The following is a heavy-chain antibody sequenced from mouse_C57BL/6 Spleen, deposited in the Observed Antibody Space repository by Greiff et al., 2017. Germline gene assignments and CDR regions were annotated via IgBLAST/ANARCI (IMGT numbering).Heavy chain of an antibody. CDR3: ARLRELHWYFDV. V-gene: IGHV5-6*01. J-gene: IGHJ1*03. CDR1: GFTFSSYG. Sequence: EVKVVESGGDLVKPGGSLKLSCAASGFTFSSYGLSWVRQTPDKRLEWVATISSGGSYTYYPDSVKGRFTISSDDAKNTLYLQMSSLKSEDTAMYYCARLRELHWYFDVWGTGTTVTVSS. CDR2: ISSGGSYT.